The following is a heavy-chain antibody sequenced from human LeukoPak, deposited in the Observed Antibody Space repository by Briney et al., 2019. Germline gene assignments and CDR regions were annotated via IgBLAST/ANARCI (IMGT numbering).Heavy chain of an antibody. D-gene: IGHD6-19*01. J-gene: IGHJ5*02. Sequence: ASVKVSCKASGYAFSAYYMHWVRQAPGQGLEWMGWLNPQTGDTHFAQKFQGRVTMTRDTSISTAYMELSRLRSDDTAVYYCARDRCIAVAGPGVTCYNWFDPWGQGTLVTVSS. CDR2: LNPQTGDT. CDR3: ARDRCIAVAGPGVTCYNWFDP. CDR1: GYAFSAYY. V-gene: IGHV1-2*02.